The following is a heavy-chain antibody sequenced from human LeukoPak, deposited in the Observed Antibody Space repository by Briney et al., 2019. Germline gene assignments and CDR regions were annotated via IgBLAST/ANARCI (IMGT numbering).Heavy chain of an antibody. D-gene: IGHD3-10*01. V-gene: IGHV4-39*01. CDR1: GXSISSSSYY. CDR3: ASTLTYYYGSGSYYIDC. CDR2: IYYSGST. Sequence: PSETLSLTCAVSGXSISSSSYYWGWIRQPPGKGLEWIGSIYYSGSTYYNPSLKSRVTISVDTSKNQFSLKLRSVTAADTAVYYCASTLTYYYGSGSYYIDCWGQGTLVTVSS. J-gene: IGHJ4*02.